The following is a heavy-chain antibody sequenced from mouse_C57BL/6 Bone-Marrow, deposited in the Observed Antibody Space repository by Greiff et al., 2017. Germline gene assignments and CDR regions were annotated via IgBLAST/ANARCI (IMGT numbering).Heavy chain of an antibody. CDR1: GFTFSSYA. V-gene: IGHV5-9-1*02. J-gene: IGHJ1*03. CDR2: ISSGGDYI. Sequence: DVQLVESGEGLVKPGGSLKLSCAASGFTFSSYAMSWVRQTPEKRLEWVAYISSGGDYIYYADTVKGRFTISRDNARNTLYLQISSLKSEDTAMYYCTTGSYWYFDVWGTGTTVTVSS. CDR3: TTGSYWYFDV. D-gene: IGHD1-1*02.